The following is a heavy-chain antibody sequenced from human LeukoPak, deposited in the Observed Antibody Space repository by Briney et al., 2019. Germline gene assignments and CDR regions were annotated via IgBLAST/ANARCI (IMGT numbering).Heavy chain of an antibody. CDR2: INHSGST. J-gene: IGHJ4*02. CDR1: GGSFSGYY. V-gene: IGHV4-34*01. Sequence: SETLSLTCAVYGGSFSGYYRSWIRQPPGKGLEWIGEINHSGSTNYNPSLKGRVTISVDTSKNQFSLKLSSVTTADTAVYYCAAARRGWSIDYWGQGTLVTVSS. CDR3: AAARRGWSIDY. D-gene: IGHD6-19*01.